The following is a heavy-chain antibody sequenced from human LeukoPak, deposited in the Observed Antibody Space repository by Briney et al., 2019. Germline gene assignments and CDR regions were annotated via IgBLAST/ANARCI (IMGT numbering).Heavy chain of an antibody. V-gene: IGHV3-33*01. Sequence: QTGESLRLSCAASGFTFSSYVMHWVRQAPGKGLEWVAVIWYDGTNKYYADSVKGRFTISRDNSKNTLHLQMNSLRAEDTAVYYCARDLGDYVSYGMDVWGQGTTVTVSS. CDR3: ARDLGDYVSYGMDV. CDR2: IWYDGTNK. D-gene: IGHD4-17*01. J-gene: IGHJ6*02. CDR1: GFTFSSYV.